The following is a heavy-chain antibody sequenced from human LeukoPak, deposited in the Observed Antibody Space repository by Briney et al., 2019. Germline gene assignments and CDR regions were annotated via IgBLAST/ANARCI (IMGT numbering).Heavy chain of an antibody. CDR3: ARNWNANDY. CDR1: GFTFTRYS. Sequence: PGRCLRLSCAASGFTFTRYSMNWVGQAPGKGLEWVSSISSSSSYIYYADSVKGRFTNSRYNANNSLYLQMNSLRAEDTAVYYCARNWNANDYWGQGTLVTVSS. CDR2: ISSSSSYI. J-gene: IGHJ4*02. V-gene: IGHV3-21*01. D-gene: IGHD1-1*01.